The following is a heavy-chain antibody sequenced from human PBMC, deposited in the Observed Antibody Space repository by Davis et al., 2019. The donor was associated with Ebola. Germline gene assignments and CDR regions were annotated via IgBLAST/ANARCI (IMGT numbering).Heavy chain of an antibody. V-gene: IGHV4-39*01. CDR2: ISYSGST. CDR1: GGSISSSSYY. D-gene: IGHD6-13*01. J-gene: IGHJ6*02. Sequence: GSLRLSCTVSGGSISSSSYYWGWIRQPPGKGLEWIGSISYSGSTYYNPSLKSRVTISVDTSKNQVSLKLSSVTAADTAVYYCARYPGMAAAGTGYYYGMDVWGQGTTVTVSS. CDR3: ARYPGMAAAGTGYYYGMDV.